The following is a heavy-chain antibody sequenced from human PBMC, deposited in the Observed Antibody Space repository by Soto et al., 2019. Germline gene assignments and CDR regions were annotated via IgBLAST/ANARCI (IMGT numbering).Heavy chain of an antibody. Sequence: EVQLVESGEGLVQPGGSLRLSCATSGFILSDCAMNWVRQAPGKGLEWVSYISSSSSVIDYADSVKGRFTVSRDNARNSLYLLMNSLRAEDTAVYYCARDLSWGSNWYYYMDVWGKGTTVPVSS. J-gene: IGHJ6*03. D-gene: IGHD7-27*01. V-gene: IGHV3-48*01. CDR2: ISSSSSVI. CDR3: ARDLSWGSNWYYYMDV. CDR1: GFILSDCA.